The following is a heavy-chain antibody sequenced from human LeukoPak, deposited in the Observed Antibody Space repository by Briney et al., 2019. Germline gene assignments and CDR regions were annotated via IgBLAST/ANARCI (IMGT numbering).Heavy chain of an antibody. CDR3: ATRGPYCCSTSCYEAF. J-gene: IGHJ4*02. CDR1: GFTFSSYA. CDR2: ISGSGGST. D-gene: IGHD2-2*01. V-gene: IGHV3-23*01. Sequence: GGSLRLSCAASGFTFSSYAMSWVRQAPGKGLEWVSAISGSGGSTYYADSVKGRFTISRDNSKNTLYLQMNSLRAEDTAVYYCATRGPYCCSTSCYEAFWGQGTLVTVSS.